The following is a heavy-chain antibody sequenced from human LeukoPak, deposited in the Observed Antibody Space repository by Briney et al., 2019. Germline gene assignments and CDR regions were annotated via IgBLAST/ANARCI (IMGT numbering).Heavy chain of an antibody. J-gene: IGHJ4*02. CDR3: ARDLHYGDYEDY. CDR2: ISAYNGNT. V-gene: IGHV1-18*01. D-gene: IGHD4-17*01. Sequence: ASVRVSCKASGYTFTSYGISWVRQAPGQGLEWMGWISAYNGNTNYAQKLQGRVTMTTDTSTSTAYMELRSLRSDDTAVYYCARDLHYGDYEDYWGQGTLVTVSS. CDR1: GYTFTSYG.